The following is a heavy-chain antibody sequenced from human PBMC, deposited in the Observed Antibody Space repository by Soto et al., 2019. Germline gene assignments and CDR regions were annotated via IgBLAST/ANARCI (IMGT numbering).Heavy chain of an antibody. D-gene: IGHD2-15*01. Sequence: QVQLVQSGAEVKKPGSSVRVSCKASGGTFSRYAISWVRQAPGQGLEWMGGIIPLFGTANYAQRFQGRVRITADESTTTAYMELRGLRSEDTAVYYCARDDGGQIGHNWFDPWGQGTLVTVSS. J-gene: IGHJ5*02. CDR3: ARDDGGQIGHNWFDP. V-gene: IGHV1-69*01. CDR1: GGTFSRYA. CDR2: IIPLFGTA.